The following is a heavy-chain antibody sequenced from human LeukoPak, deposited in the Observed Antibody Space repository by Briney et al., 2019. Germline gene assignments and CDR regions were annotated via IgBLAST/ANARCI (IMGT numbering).Heavy chain of an antibody. CDR1: GYTFTSYG. CDR2: ISAYNGNT. J-gene: IGHJ5*02. CDR3: ARVYYDILAGYYQDNWFDP. V-gene: IGHV1-18*01. Sequence: ASVKVSCKASGYTFTSYGISWVRQAPGQGLEWMGWISAYNGNTNYAQKLQGRVTMTTDTSTSTAYMELRSLRSDDTAVYYCARVYYDILAGYYQDNWFDPWGQGTLVTVSS. D-gene: IGHD3-9*01.